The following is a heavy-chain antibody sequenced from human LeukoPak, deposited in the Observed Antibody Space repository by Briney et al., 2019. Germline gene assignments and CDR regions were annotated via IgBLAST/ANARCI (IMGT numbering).Heavy chain of an antibody. Sequence: ASVKVSCKASGYTFTGYYMHWVRQAPGQGLEWMGWINPNSGGTNYAQKFQGRATMTRDTSISTAYMELSRLGSDDTAVYYCARDAEGAPSDYWGQGTLVTVSS. CDR3: ARDAEGAPSDY. J-gene: IGHJ4*02. CDR1: GYTFTGYY. V-gene: IGHV1-2*02. D-gene: IGHD1-26*01. CDR2: INPNSGGT.